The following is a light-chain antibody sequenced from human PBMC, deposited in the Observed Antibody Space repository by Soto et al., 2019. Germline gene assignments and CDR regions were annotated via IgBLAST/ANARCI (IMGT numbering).Light chain of an antibody. V-gene: IGLV2-14*01. Sequence: QSALTQPASLSGSPGQSITISCTGTSSDVGGYNYVSWYQQHPGKAPKLMIYDVSNRASGVSNRFSGSKSGNTASLTISGLQAEDEADYSCSSYTRSRLYVFGTGTNLTVL. CDR3: SSYTRSRLYV. J-gene: IGLJ1*01. CDR1: SSDVGGYNY. CDR2: DVS.